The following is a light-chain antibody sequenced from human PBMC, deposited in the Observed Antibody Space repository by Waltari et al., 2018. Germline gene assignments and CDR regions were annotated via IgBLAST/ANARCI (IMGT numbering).Light chain of an antibody. CDR2: WAS. J-gene: IGKJ1*01. CDR3: QQYYDTPWT. Sequence: DIVMAQSPDSLAVSLGEGATINCGSSQSVLSTSTGKSYLAWYQQKPGQPPKLLIYWASTRESGVPDRFSGSGSGTDFTLTISSLQAEDVAVYYCQQYYDTPWTFGQGTKVEIK. CDR1: QSVLSTSTGKSY. V-gene: IGKV4-1*01.